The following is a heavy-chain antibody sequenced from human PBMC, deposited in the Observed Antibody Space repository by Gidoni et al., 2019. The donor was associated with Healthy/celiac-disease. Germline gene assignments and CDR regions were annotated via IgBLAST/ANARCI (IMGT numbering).Heavy chain of an antibody. CDR2: IKSKTDGGTT. V-gene: IGHV3-15*07. Sequence: EVQLVESGGGLVKPGGSLRLSCATSGFTFSNAWMNWVRQAPGKGLEWVGRIKSKTDGGTTDYAAPVKGRFTISRDDSKNTLYLQMNSLKTEDTAVYYCTTDQHGSGSDYNLYHYGMDVWGQGTTVTVSS. D-gene: IGHD3-10*01. J-gene: IGHJ6*02. CDR3: TTDQHGSGSDYNLYHYGMDV. CDR1: GFTFSNAW.